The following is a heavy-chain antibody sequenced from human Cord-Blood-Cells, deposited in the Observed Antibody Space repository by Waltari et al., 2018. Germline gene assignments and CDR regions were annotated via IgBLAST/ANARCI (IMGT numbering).Heavy chain of an antibody. D-gene: IGHD3-10*01. CDR3: ARVGTMVRGAPDY. CDR1: GFTFSSYW. J-gene: IGHJ4*02. V-gene: IGHV3-7*01. Sequence: GSLRLSCAASGFTFSSYWMSWVRQAPGKGLEWVANIKQDGSEKYYVDSVKGRFTISRDNAKNSLYLQMNSLRAEDTAVYYCARVGTMVRGAPDYWGQGTPVTVSS. CDR2: IKQDGSEK.